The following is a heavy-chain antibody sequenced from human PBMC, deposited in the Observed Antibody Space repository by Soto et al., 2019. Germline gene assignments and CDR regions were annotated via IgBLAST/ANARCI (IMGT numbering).Heavy chain of an antibody. CDR1: VGSISSGGYY. CDR2: IYYSGST. Sequence: TLSLTCTVSVGSISSGGYYWSWIRQHPGKGLEWIGYIYYSGSTYYNPSLKSRVTISVDTSKNQFSLKLSSVTAADTAVYYCARSITGIAPYQFDYWGQGTLVTVSS. J-gene: IGHJ4*02. D-gene: IGHD1-20*01. V-gene: IGHV4-31*03. CDR3: ARSITGIAPYQFDY.